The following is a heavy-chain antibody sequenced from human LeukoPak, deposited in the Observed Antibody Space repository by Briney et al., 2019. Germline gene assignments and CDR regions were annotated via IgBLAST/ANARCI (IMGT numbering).Heavy chain of an antibody. CDR3: ARERESLGAFDI. J-gene: IGHJ3*02. CDR2: INPNSGGT. CDR1: GYTFTGYY. D-gene: IGHD1-26*01. Sequence: ASVKVSCKASGYTFTGYYMHWVRQAPGQGLECMGWINPNSGGTNYAQKFQGRVTMTRDTSISTAYMELSRLRSDDTAVYYCARERESLGAFDIWGQGTMVTVSS. V-gene: IGHV1-2*02.